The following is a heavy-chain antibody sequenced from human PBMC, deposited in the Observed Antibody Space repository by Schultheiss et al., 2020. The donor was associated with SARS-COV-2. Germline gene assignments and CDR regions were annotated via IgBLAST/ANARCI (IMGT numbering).Heavy chain of an antibody. V-gene: IGHV3-33*08. D-gene: IGHD3-10*01. CDR3: ARAQGSGSAYNWFDP. CDR1: AFTFSNAW. J-gene: IGHJ5*02. CDR2: IWYDGSNK. Sequence: GESLKISCAASAFTFSNAWMNWVRQAPGKGLEWVAVIWYDGSNKYYADSVKGRFTISRDNSKNTLYLQMNSLRAEDTAVYYCARAQGSGSAYNWFDPWGQGTLVTVSS.